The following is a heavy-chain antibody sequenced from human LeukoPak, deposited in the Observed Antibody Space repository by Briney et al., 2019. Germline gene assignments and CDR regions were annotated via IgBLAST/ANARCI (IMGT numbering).Heavy chain of an antibody. CDR2: ISYDGGNT. Sequence: PGRSLRLSCAASGFTFSSYAMHWVRQAPGKGLEWVAVISYDGGNTYYADSVKGRFTISRDNSKNTLYLQMNSLRVEDTAVYYCATRIATASGNYWGQGTLVTVSS. V-gene: IGHV3-30*07. D-gene: IGHD6-13*01. CDR3: ATRIATASGNY. CDR1: GFTFSSYA. J-gene: IGHJ4*02.